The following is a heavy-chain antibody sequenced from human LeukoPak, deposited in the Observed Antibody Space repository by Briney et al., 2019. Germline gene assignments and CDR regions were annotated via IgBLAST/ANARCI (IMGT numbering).Heavy chain of an antibody. CDR2: ISGSGGST. Sequence: PGGSLRLSCAASGFTFSSYAMSWARQAPVKGLEWVSAISGSGGSTYYADSVKGRFTISRDNSKNTLYLQMNSLRAEDTAVYYCAKGFEYSSSPSYFDYWGQGTLVTVSS. CDR1: GFTFSSYA. V-gene: IGHV3-23*01. CDR3: AKGFEYSSSPSYFDY. J-gene: IGHJ4*02. D-gene: IGHD6-13*01.